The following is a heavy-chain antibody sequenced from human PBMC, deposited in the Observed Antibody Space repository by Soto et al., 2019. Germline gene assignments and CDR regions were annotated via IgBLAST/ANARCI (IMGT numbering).Heavy chain of an antibody. D-gene: IGHD2-15*01. CDR3: AREIGYCSGGSCHLPPFAY. V-gene: IGHV4-30-4*01. CDR1: GGSISSGAYY. CDR2: IYYSGST. J-gene: IGHJ4*02. Sequence: TLSLTCTVSGGSISSGAYYWSWIRQPPGKGLEWIGYIYYSGSTYYNPSLKSRVTISVDTSKNQFSLKLSSVTAADTAVYYCAREIGYCSGGSCHLPPFAYRGQGTLVTGSS.